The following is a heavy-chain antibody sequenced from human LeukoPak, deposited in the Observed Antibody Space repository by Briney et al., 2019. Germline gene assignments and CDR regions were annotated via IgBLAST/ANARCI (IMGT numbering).Heavy chain of an antibody. CDR1: GFTFSSYG. J-gene: IGHJ3*02. CDR3: AKGLHSSSWNDAFDI. Sequence: GGSLRLSCAAPGFTFSSYGMSWVRQAPGKGLEWVAAISGSGYSTYSADSVKGRFTISRDNSQNTLYLQMNSLRVEDTAMYYCAKGLHSSSWNDAFDIWGQGTVVTVSS. D-gene: IGHD6-13*01. CDR2: ISGSGYST. V-gene: IGHV3-23*01.